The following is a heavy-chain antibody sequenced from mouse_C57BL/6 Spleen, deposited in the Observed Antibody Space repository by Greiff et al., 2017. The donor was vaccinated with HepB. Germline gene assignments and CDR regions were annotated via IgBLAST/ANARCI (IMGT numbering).Heavy chain of an antibody. J-gene: IGHJ3*01. D-gene: IGHD3-1*01. V-gene: IGHV1-50*01. CDR2: IDPSDSYT. CDR1: GYTFTSYW. Sequence: VQLQQPGAELVKPGASVKLSCKASGYTFTSYWMQWVKQRPGQGLEWIGEIDPSDSYTNYNQKFKGKATLTVDTSSSTAYMQLSSLTSEASAVYYCARGSGWEGFAYWGQGTLVTVSA. CDR3: ARGSGWEGFAY.